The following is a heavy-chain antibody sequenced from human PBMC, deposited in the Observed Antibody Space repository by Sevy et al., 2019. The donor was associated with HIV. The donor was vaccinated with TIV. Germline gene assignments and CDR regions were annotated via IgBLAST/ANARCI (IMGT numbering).Heavy chain of an antibody. CDR3: ARLTTKPTSDLYGMDV. Sequence: ASVKVSCKASGYMFTDYYIHWVRQAPGQGLEWMAWINPDSGVTNYAQRFQGEVTVTRATSISTAYMELSRLSSNDTAIYYCARLTTKPTSDLYGMDVWGQGTTVTVSS. CDR1: GYMFTDYY. J-gene: IGHJ6*02. V-gene: IGHV1-2*02. CDR2: INPDSGVT. D-gene: IGHD4-17*01.